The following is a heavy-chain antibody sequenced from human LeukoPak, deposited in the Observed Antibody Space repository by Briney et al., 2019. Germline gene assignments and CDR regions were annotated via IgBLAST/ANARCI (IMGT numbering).Heavy chain of an antibody. CDR1: G. D-gene: IGHD6-13*01. J-gene: IGHJ4*02. CDR2: IWYDGSNK. CDR3: AIAAAGTEVSLEY. V-gene: IGHV3-33*01. Sequence: GIHLVGQPPVKEQEWVAVIWYDGSNKYYADSVKGRFTISRDNSKNTLYLQMNSLRAEDTAVYYCAIAAAGTEVSLEYWDQGTLVTVSS.